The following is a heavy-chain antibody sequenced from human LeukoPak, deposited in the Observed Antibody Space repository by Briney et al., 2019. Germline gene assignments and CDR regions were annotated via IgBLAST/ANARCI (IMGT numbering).Heavy chain of an antibody. Sequence: GGSLRLSCAASGFTFSSYWMSWVRQAPGKGLEWVANIKEDGSENYYVDSVKGRFTTSRDNAKNSLFLNMSSLRAEDTAVYYCARRRDLDHWGQGTLVTVCS. CDR3: ARRRDLDH. CDR2: IKEDGSEN. CDR1: GFTFSSYW. V-gene: IGHV3-7*04. J-gene: IGHJ4*02.